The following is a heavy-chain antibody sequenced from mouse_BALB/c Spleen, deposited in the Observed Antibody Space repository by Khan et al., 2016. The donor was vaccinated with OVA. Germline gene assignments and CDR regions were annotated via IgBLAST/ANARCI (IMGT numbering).Heavy chain of an antibody. CDR3: VRDGAYHRNDGWFAY. Sequence: QLQESGAELARPGASVKMSCKASGYTFTSYTIHWIKKRPGQGLEWIGYINPSNGYTNYNQKFKDKATLTTDKSPTTAYLQLSSLTSDDSAVYNCVRDGAYHRNDGWFAYWGQGTLVTVSA. V-gene: IGHV1-4*01. CDR1: GYTFTSYT. D-gene: IGHD2-14*01. CDR2: INPSNGYT. J-gene: IGHJ3*01.